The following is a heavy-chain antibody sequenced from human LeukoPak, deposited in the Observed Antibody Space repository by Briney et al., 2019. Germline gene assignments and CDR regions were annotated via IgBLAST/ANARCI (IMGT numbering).Heavy chain of an antibody. CDR3: AKDRMATIIGEFDY. CDR2: ISYDGSNI. V-gene: IGHV3-30*18. J-gene: IGHJ4*02. CDR1: GFTFSSFG. D-gene: IGHD5-24*01. Sequence: GGSLRLSCAASGFTFSSFGMHWVRQAPGKGLEWVAVISYDGSNIYYADSVKGRFTISRDSSKNTVYLQMNSLRAEDTAVYYCAKDRMATIIGEFDYWGQGTLVTASS.